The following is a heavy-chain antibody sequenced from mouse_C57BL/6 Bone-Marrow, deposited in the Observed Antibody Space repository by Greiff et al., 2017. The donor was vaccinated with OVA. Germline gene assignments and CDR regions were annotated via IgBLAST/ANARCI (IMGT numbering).Heavy chain of an antibody. Sequence: VQLQPSGPELVKPGASVKLSCKASGYTFTSYDINWVKQRPGQGLEWIGWIYHRDGSTKYHEKFKGKATLTVNTYSTTAYMELHSLTSEDSAVYFCARGGTTVVASRYYFDYWGEGTTLTVSS. CDR1: GYTFTSYD. CDR3: ARGGTTVVASRYYFDY. V-gene: IGHV1-85*01. J-gene: IGHJ2*01. CDR2: IYHRDGST. D-gene: IGHD1-1*01.